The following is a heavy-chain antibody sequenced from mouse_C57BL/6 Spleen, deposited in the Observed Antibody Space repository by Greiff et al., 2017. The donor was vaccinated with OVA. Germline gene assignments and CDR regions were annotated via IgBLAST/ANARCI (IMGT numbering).Heavy chain of an antibody. CDR2: IDPEDGET. J-gene: IGHJ4*01. CDR1: GFNIKDYY. D-gene: IGHD1-1*01. CDR3: ARSGYGSFYAMDY. Sequence: VQLQQSGAELVKPGASVKLSCTASGFNIKDYYMHWVKQRTEQGLEGIGRIDPEDGETKYAPKFKGKATITADTSSNTAYLQLSSLTSEDTAVYYCARSGYGSFYAMDYWGQGTSVTVSS. V-gene: IGHV14-2*01.